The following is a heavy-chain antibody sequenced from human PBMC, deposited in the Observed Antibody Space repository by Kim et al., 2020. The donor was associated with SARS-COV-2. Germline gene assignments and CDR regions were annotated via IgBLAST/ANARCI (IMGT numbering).Heavy chain of an antibody. CDR2: ISSSGSTI. J-gene: IGHJ3*02. CDR1: GFTFSSYE. Sequence: GGSLRLSCAASGFTFSSYEMNWVRQAPGKGLEWVSYISSSGSTIYYADSVKGRFTISRDNAKNSLYLQMNSLRAEDTAVYYCAREVDDIPFNPDAFDIWGQGTMVTVSS. CDR3: AREVDDIPFNPDAFDI. D-gene: IGHD3-9*01. V-gene: IGHV3-48*03.